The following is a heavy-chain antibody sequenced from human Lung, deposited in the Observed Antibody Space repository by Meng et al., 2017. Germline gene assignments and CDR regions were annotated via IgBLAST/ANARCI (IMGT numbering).Heavy chain of an antibody. CDR2: IFQSGST. CDR1: GGSITSSTW. CDR3: ARFDISSSGRGDY. V-gene: IGHV4-4*03. Sequence: GDLEGSGPGLVTPPGTLYLTCAGSGGSITSSTWWSWVRQTPGKGLEWFGEIFQSGSTNYNPPLESRVTISVDKSKNQFSLKVYSVTAADTATYYCARFDISSSGRGDYWGQGILVTVSS. J-gene: IGHJ4*02. D-gene: IGHD1-26*01.